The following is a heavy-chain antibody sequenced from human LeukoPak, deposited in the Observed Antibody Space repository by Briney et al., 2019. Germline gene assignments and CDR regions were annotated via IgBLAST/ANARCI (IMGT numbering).Heavy chain of an antibody. CDR2: IYYSGST. CDR1: GGSISSYY. Sequence: SETLSLTCTVSGGSISSYYWSWIRQPPGKGLEWIGYIYYSGSTNYNPSLKSRVTISVDTSKNQFSLKLSSVTAADTAVYYCARVPSRNRGWFDPWGQGTLVTVSS. V-gene: IGHV4-59*01. J-gene: IGHJ5*02. CDR3: ARVPSRNRGWFDP. D-gene: IGHD1-14*01.